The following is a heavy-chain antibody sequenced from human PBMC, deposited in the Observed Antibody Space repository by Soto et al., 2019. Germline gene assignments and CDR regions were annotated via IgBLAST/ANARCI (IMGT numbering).Heavy chain of an antibody. CDR3: AKDGECRSFWYEFQGYYFGRDF. CDR1: GFTFSSYG. D-gene: IGHD6-13*01. V-gene: IGHV3-30*18. J-gene: IGHJ6*02. CDR2: ISYDGSNK. Sequence: QVQLVESGGGVVQPGRSLRLSCAASGFTFSSYGMHWVRQAPGKGLEWVAVISYDGSNKYYADSVKGRFTISRDNSKNTLYLQMNSLRAEDTAVYYCAKDGECRSFWYEFQGYYFGRDFWGLGTTVTGSS.